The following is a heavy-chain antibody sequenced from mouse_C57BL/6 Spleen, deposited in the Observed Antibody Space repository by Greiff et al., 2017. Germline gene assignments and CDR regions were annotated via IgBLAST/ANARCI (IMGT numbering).Heavy chain of an antibody. V-gene: IGHV2-5*01. CDR2: IWSGGST. D-gene: IGHD2-4*01. Sequence: VQLQQSGPGLVQPSQSLSITCTVSGFSLHSYGVHWVRPSPGKGLEWLGVIWSGGSTDYNAAFMSRLSRTKDNSESQVFFKMNSLQADDTAIYYCAKSGGVYDYEDYYAMDYWGQGTSVTVSS. CDR3: AKSGGVYDYEDYYAMDY. CDR1: GFSLHSYG. J-gene: IGHJ4*01.